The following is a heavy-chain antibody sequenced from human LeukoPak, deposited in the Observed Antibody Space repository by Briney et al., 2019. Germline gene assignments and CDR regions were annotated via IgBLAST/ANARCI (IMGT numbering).Heavy chain of an antibody. D-gene: IGHD6-19*01. CDR3: ARDGWYISYMDV. CDR1: GYTFTGYH. V-gene: IGHV1-2*02. J-gene: IGHJ6*03. CDR2: IKPNSGYT. Sequence: ASVKVSCKASGYTFTGYHMHWVRQAPGQGLEGMGWIKPNSGYTNYAQKFQGRVTMTRDTSISTAYMELSSLGYDDTAVYYCARDGWYISYMDVWGKGTTVIVSS.